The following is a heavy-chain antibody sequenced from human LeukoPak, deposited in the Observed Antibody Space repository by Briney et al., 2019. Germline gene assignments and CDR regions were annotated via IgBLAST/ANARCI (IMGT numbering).Heavy chain of an antibody. D-gene: IGHD1-26*01. Sequence: PGGSLRLSCAASGFTFSSYEMNWVRQAPGKGLEWVSYISSSGSTIYYADSVKDRFTISRDNAKNSLYLQMNSLRAEDTAVYYCAREDAGGTYSFDYWGQGTLVTVPS. CDR2: ISSSGSTI. V-gene: IGHV3-48*03. CDR1: GFTFSSYE. J-gene: IGHJ4*02. CDR3: AREDAGGTYSFDY.